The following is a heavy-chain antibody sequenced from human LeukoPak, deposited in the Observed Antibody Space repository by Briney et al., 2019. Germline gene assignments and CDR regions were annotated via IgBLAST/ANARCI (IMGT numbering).Heavy chain of an antibody. V-gene: IGHV1-46*01. CDR3: ARGPPNGATIFGVVINTGWFDP. CDR2: INPSGGST. Sequence: ASVKVSCKASGYTFTSYYMHWVRQAPGQGLEWVGIINPSGGSTSYAQKFQGRVTMTRDTSTSTVYMELSSLRSEDTAVYYCARGPPNGATIFGVVINTGWFDPWGQGTLVTVSS. CDR1: GYTFTSYY. J-gene: IGHJ5*02. D-gene: IGHD3-3*01.